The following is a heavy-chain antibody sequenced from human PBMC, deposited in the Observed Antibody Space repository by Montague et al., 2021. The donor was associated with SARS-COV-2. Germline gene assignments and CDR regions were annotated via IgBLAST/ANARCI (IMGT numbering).Heavy chain of an antibody. J-gene: IGHJ6*02. CDR3: ARDSRIVGATGGMDV. D-gene: IGHD1-26*01. CDR1: GFTFSSYW. CDR2: IKPDGGEK. Sequence: SLRLSLSASGFTFSSYWMSWVRQPPGKGLEWVANIKPDGGEKHYVDSVKGRFTISRDNAKNSLNLQMDSLRAEDTALYYCARDSRIVGATGGMDVWGQGTTVIVSS. V-gene: IGHV3-7*03.